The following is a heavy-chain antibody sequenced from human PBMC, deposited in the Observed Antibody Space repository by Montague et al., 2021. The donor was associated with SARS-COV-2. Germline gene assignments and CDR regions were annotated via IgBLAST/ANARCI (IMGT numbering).Heavy chain of an antibody. J-gene: IGHJ6*02. D-gene: IGHD6-13*01. CDR3: ARLPLVSSWSRAAGYYYYGMDV. CDR2: ISYTGST. Sequence: SETLSLTCTVSGGSISRSTSSWAWIRQPPGKGLEWIGSISYTGSTYYNPSLKSRVTISVDTSRNQFSLRLSSVTAADPSAYYCARLPLVSSWSRAAGYYYYGMDVWGQGTTVTVSS. CDR1: GGSISRSTSS. V-gene: IGHV4-39*01.